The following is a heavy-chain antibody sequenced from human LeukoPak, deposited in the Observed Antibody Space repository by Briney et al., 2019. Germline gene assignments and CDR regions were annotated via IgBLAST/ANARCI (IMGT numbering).Heavy chain of an antibody. Sequence: PPGGSLRLSCAASGFTFSSYAMHWVRQAPGKGLEWVAVISYDGSNKYYADSVKGRFTISRDNSKNTLYLQMNSPRAEDTAVYYCAGHIRTLRAFDIWGQGTMVTVSS. CDR3: AGHIRTLRAFDI. J-gene: IGHJ3*02. CDR2: ISYDGSNK. D-gene: IGHD1-14*01. CDR1: GFTFSSYA. V-gene: IGHV3-30*14.